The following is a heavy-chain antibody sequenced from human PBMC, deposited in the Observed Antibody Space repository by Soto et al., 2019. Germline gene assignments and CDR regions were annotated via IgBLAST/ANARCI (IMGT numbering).Heavy chain of an antibody. CDR3: ASERSRGYSYGSYYFDY. V-gene: IGHV3-53*01. J-gene: IGHJ4*02. CDR2: IYSGGST. CDR1: GFTVSSNY. Sequence: GGSLRLSCAASGFTVSSNYMSWVRQAPGKGLEWVSVIYSGGSTYYADSVKGRFTISRDNSKNTLYLQMNSLRAEDTAVYYCASERSRGYSYGSYYFDYWGQGTLVTVSS. D-gene: IGHD5-18*01.